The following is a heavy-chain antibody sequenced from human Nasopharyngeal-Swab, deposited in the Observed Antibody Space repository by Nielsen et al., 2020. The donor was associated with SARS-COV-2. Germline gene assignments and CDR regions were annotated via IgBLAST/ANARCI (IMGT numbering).Heavy chain of an antibody. CDR2: ISSSGSTI. J-gene: IGHJ5*02. V-gene: IGHV3-11*04. D-gene: IGHD6-19*01. CDR3: ARVGGGSGWYSNWFDP. CDR1: GFTFSDYY. Sequence: GESLKISWAASGFTFSDYYMSWIRQAPGKGLEWVSYISSSGSTIYYADSVKGRFTISRDNAKNSLYLQMNSLRAEDTAVYYCARVGGGSGWYSNWFDPWGQGTLVTVSS.